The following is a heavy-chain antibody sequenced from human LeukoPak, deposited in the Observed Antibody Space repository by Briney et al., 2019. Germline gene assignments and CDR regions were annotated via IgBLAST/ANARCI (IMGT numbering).Heavy chain of an antibody. Sequence: GGSLRLSCAASGFTFSSYWMTWVRQAPGKGLEWVAFIRFDGSDKYYADSVKGRFTISRDNSKNTLYLQMNSLRAEGTAVYYCAKDYYGSGSYDYWGQGTLVTVSS. CDR2: IRFDGSDK. CDR3: AKDYYGSGSYDY. J-gene: IGHJ4*02. D-gene: IGHD3-10*01. V-gene: IGHV3-30*02. CDR1: GFTFSSYW.